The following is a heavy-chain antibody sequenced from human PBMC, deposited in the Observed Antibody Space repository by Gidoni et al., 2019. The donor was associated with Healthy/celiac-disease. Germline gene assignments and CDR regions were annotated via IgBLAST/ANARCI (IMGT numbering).Heavy chain of an antibody. CDR1: GYSFTSYW. J-gene: IGHJ3*02. CDR3: ARLIQSRDGYLDAFDI. CDR2: IYPGDSDT. V-gene: IGHV5-51*03. Sequence: EVQLVQSGAEVKKPGESLKISCKGSGYSFTSYWIGWVRQMPGKGLEWMGIIYPGDSDTRYSPSFQGQVTISADKSISTAYLQWSSLKASDTAMYYCARLIQSRDGYLDAFDIWGQGTMVTVSS. D-gene: IGHD5-12*01.